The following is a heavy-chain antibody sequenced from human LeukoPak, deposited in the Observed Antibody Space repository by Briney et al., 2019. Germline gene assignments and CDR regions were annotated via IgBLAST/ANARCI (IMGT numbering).Heavy chain of an antibody. Sequence: GGSLRLSCAASGFTFSSYWMSWVRQAPGKGLEWVANIKQDGSEKYYVDSVKGRFTISRDNAENSLYLQMNSLRAEDTAVYYCAREHAYYDFWRGSDVYFDYWGQGTLVTVSS. CDR1: GFTFSSYW. D-gene: IGHD3-3*01. CDR2: IKQDGSEK. J-gene: IGHJ4*02. V-gene: IGHV3-7*03. CDR3: AREHAYYDFWRGSDVYFDY.